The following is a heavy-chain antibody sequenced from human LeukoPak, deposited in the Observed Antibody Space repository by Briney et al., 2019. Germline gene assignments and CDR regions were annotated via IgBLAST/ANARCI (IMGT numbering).Heavy chain of an antibody. D-gene: IGHD3/OR15-3a*01. J-gene: IGHJ4*02. CDR2: IYYSGNT. Sequence: SETLSLTCAVSGVSISSSNSYWGWIRQPPGKGLEWIGSIYYSGNTYYNASLESQVSISIDTSKNQFSLKLTSVTAADTAVYYCARQTGSGLFILPGGQGTLVTVSS. V-gene: IGHV4-39*01. CDR3: ARQTGSGLFILP. CDR1: GVSISSSNSY.